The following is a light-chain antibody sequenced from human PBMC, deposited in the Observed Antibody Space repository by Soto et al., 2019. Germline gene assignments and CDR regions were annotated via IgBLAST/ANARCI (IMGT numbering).Light chain of an antibody. J-gene: IGKJ1*01. CDR3: QQYDSSPRT. CDR2: KVS. V-gene: IGKV1-5*03. CDR1: QSISSW. Sequence: DIQMTQSPSTLFASVGDRVTITCRPSQSISSWLAWYQQKRGKAPKLLIYKVSSLEGGVPSRFSGSGSGTEFTLTISSLQPDDFATYYCQQYDSSPRTFGQGTKVDIK.